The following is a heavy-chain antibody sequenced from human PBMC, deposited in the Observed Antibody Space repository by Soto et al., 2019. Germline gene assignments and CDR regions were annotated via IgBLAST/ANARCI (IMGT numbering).Heavy chain of an antibody. D-gene: IGHD2-15*01. V-gene: IGHV3-33*06. CDR2: IWYDGSNK. J-gene: IGHJ6*02. CDR1: GFTFSSYG. Sequence: QVQLVESGGGVVQPGRSLRLSCAASGFTFSSYGMHWVRQAPGKGLEWVAVIWYDGSNKYYADSVKGPFTISRDNSKNPLYLKMNGLRPEDRAVYYWAKSSGVYYNYYYGMAVWGQGTTVTVPS. CDR3: AKSSGVYYNYYYGMAV.